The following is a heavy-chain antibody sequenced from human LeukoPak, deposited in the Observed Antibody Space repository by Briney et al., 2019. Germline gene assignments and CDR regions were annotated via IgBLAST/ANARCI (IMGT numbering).Heavy chain of an antibody. CDR1: GFSFSSHA. J-gene: IGHJ4*02. CDR2: ISYDGGNK. D-gene: IGHD1-1*01. CDR3: ARDSRFFGFNWKFDY. Sequence: PGGSLRLSCAASGFSFSSHAMHWVRQAPGKGLEWVAIISYDGGNKYYADSVKGRFTISRDNSKNTLYLQMNSLRDEDTAVYYCARDSRFFGFNWKFDYWGQGTLVTVSS. V-gene: IGHV3-30*04.